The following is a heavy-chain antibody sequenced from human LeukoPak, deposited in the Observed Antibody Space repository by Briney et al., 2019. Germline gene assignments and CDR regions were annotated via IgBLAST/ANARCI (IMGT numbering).Heavy chain of an antibody. Sequence: ASVKVSCKASGYTFSDYYMHWVRQAPGQGLAGMGWINPNRGGTKYAQKFQGRVTLTRDTSISTASMELNRVTSDDTAVYYCARGSRDGDSTKAASDIWGQGTMVTVS. V-gene: IGHV1-2*02. CDR2: INPNRGGT. D-gene: IGHD5-24*01. CDR1: GYTFSDYY. J-gene: IGHJ3*02. CDR3: ARGSRDGDSTKAASDI.